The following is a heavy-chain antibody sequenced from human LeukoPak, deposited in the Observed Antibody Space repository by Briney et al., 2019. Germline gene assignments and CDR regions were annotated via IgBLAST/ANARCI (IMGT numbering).Heavy chain of an antibody. D-gene: IGHD1-26*01. CDR2: ISYDGSKK. J-gene: IGHJ4*02. CDR1: GFTFSSYG. CDR3: AKGVLGATFDY. V-gene: IGHV3-30*18. Sequence: GGSLRLSCAASGFTFSSYGMHWVRQAPGKGLEWVAVISYDGSKKYYADSVKGRFTISRDNSKNTLYLQMNSLRAEDTAVYYCAKGVLGATFDYWGQGILVTVSS.